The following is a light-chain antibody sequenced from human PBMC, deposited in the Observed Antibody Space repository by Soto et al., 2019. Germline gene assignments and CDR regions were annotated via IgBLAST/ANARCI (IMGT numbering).Light chain of an antibody. CDR2: GAS. CDR1: QSVSSN. Sequence: EVVMTQSPATLSVSPGERATLSCRASQSVSSNLAWYHQKPGQAPRLLIYGASTRATGIPARFSGSRSGTEFTLTISSLQSEDFAVYYCQQYNNWPQTFGQGTKVEIK. CDR3: QQYNNWPQT. V-gene: IGKV3-15*01. J-gene: IGKJ1*01.